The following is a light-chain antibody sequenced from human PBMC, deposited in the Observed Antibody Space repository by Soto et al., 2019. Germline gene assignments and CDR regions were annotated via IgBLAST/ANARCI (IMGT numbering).Light chain of an antibody. Sequence: DIQMTQSPSTLSASVGDRVTITCRASQSISSWLAWYQQKPGNAPKLLIYDASSLESGVPSRFSGSGSGTEFTLTISSLQHDDFATYYCQQYTSYSGTFGQGTKVDIK. CDR1: QSISSW. CDR2: DAS. CDR3: QQYTSYSGT. J-gene: IGKJ1*01. V-gene: IGKV1-5*01.